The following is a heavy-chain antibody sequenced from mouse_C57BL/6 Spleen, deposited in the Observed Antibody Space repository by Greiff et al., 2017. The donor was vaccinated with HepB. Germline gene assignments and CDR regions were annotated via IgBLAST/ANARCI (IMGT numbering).Heavy chain of an antibody. CDR2: ISYSGST. D-gene: IGHD2-1*01. Sequence: EVQLQESGPGLAKPSQTLSLTCSVTGYSITSDYRNWIRKFPGNKLEYMGYISYSGSTYYNPSLKSRISITRDTSKNQYYLQLNSVTTEDTATYYCARYLYGNYFDYWGQGTTLTVSS. V-gene: IGHV3-8*01. CDR3: ARYLYGNYFDY. CDR1: GYSITSDY. J-gene: IGHJ2*01.